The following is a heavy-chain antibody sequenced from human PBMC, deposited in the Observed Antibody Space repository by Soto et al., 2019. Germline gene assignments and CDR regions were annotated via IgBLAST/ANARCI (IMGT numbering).Heavy chain of an antibody. V-gene: IGHV1-69*01. CDR2: IIPIFGTA. CDR1: GGTFSSYA. CDR3: ARCDGSGSYRGMDV. D-gene: IGHD3-10*01. Sequence: QVQLVQSGAEVKKPGSSVKVSCKASGGTFSSYAISWVRQAPGQGLEWMGGIIPIFGTANYAQKFQGRVTITADESTSTAYMELSSLRSEDTAVYYCARCDGSGSYRGMDVWRQGTTVTVSS. J-gene: IGHJ6*02.